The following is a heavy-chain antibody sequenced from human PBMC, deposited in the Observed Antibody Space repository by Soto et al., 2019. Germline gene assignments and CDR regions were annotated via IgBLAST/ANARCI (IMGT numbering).Heavy chain of an antibody. V-gene: IGHV4-30-4*01. D-gene: IGHD2-2*01. J-gene: IGHJ4*02. CDR3: ARGIRDIVLVPAAAYYFDY. Sequence: QVQLQESGPGLVKPSQTLSLTCTVSGGSISSGDYYWSWIRQPPGKGLEWIGYIYYSGSTYYNPSLKSRVNISVDTAKNQFSPKLSSVTAADTAVYYCARGIRDIVLVPAAAYYFDYWGQGTLVTVSS. CDR2: IYYSGST. CDR1: GGSISSGDYY.